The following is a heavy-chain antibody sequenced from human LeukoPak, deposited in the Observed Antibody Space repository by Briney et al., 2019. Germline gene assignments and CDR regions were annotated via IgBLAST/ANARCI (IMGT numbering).Heavy chain of an antibody. CDR3: ASDYYGSGSYDY. Sequence: GGSLRLSCAASGFTFSSYSMNWVRQAPGKGLEWVSSISSSSSYIYYADSVKGRFTISRDNAKNSLYLQMTSLRAEDTAVYYCASDYYGSGSYDYWGQGTLVTVSS. V-gene: IGHV3-21*01. CDR2: ISSSSSYI. CDR1: GFTFSSYS. D-gene: IGHD3-10*01. J-gene: IGHJ4*02.